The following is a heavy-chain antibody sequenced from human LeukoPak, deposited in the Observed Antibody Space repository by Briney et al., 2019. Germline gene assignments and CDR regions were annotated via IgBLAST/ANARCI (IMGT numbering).Heavy chain of an antibody. CDR2: INHSGST. D-gene: IGHD6-6*01. V-gene: IGHV4-34*01. CDR1: GGSFSGYY. CDR3: ASRRPARRVIRFDY. J-gene: IGHJ4*02. Sequence: PSETLSLTCAVYGGSFSGYYWSWIRQPPGKGLEWIGEINHSGSTNYNPSLKSRVTISVDTSKNQFSLKRSSVTAADTAVYYCASRRPARRVIRFDYWGQGTLVTVSS.